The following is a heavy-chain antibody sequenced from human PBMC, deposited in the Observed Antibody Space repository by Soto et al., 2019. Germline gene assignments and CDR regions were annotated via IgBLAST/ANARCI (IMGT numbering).Heavy chain of an antibody. V-gene: IGHV3-30-3*01. CDR3: AREDYGCNSGLGTFDY. CDR1: GFTFSSYA. CDR2: ISYDGSNK. J-gene: IGHJ4*02. Sequence: GGSLRLSCAASGFTFSSYAMHWVRQAPGKGLEWVAVISYDGSNKYYADSVKGRFTISRDNSKNTLYLQMNSLRAEDTAVYYCAREDYGCNSGLGTFDYCGQGTLVTVSS. D-gene: IGHD4-17*01.